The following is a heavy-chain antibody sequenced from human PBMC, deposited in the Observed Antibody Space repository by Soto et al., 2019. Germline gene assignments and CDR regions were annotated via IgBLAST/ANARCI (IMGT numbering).Heavy chain of an antibody. CDR1: EGTFSSYT. V-gene: IGHV1-69*02. D-gene: IGHD1-1*01. Sequence: QVQLVQSGAEVKKPGSSVKVSCKASEGTFSSYTITWVRQAPGQGLEWMGRIVPILGIPNYAQKFQGRVTITADKDTSTAYMELSSLRSEDTAVYYCARMHGSYGMDVWGQGTTVTVSS. J-gene: IGHJ6*02. CDR3: ARMHGSYGMDV. CDR2: IVPILGIP.